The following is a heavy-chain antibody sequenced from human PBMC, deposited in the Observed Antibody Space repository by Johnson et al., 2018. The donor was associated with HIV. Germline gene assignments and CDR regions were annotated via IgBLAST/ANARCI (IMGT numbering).Heavy chain of an antibody. J-gene: IGHJ3*02. CDR2: ISYDGSNK. CDR3: ARDRAVAATSGAGAFDI. V-gene: IGHV3-30-3*01. D-gene: IGHD2-15*01. Sequence: QVQLVESGGGVVQPGRSLRLSCAASGFTFSSYAMHWVRQAPGKGLEWVAVISYDGSNKYYADSVKGRFTISRDNSKNTLYLQMNSLRPEDTAVYYCARDRAVAATSGAGAFDIWGQGTMVTVSS. CDR1: GFTFSSYA.